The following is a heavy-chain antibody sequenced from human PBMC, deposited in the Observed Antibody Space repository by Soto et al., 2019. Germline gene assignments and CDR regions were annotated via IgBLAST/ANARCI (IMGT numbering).Heavy chain of an antibody. Sequence: GGSLRLSCAASGFTFSSYGMHWVRQAPGKGLEWVAVISHDGSNKYYADSVKGRFTISRDNSKNTLYLQMNSLRAEDTAVYYCAKDSSPYGDYTSYNWFHPWGQGTMVTVS. J-gene: IGHJ5*02. CDR3: AKDSSPYGDYTSYNWFHP. D-gene: IGHD4-17*01. CDR2: ISHDGSNK. V-gene: IGHV3-30*18. CDR1: GFTFSSYG.